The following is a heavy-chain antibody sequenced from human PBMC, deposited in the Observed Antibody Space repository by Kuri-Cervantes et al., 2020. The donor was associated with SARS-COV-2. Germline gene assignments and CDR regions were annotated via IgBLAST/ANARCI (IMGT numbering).Heavy chain of an antibody. Sequence: GSLRLSCSVSGGSISSNNYYWGWIRQPPGKGLEWIGSIYYSGSTYYNPSLKSRVTISVDTSKNQFSLNLSSVTAADTAVYYCARDSRSYYQVLLDHYSYFYMDVWGKGTTVTVSS. CDR1: GGSISSNNYY. J-gene: IGHJ6*03. V-gene: IGHV4-39*02. CDR2: IYYSGST. CDR3: ARDSRSYYQVLLDHYSYFYMDV. D-gene: IGHD1-26*01.